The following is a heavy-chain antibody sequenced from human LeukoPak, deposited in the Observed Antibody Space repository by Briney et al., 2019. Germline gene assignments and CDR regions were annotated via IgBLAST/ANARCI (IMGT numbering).Heavy chain of an antibody. J-gene: IGHJ4*02. D-gene: IGHD7-27*01. CDR3: ARGGNWDFDY. Sequence: EWIGEMYNSGTSTFKPSLRSRVIMFFDESKNHFSLKLNSVTAADTAVYYCARGGNWDFDYWGQGVLVIVSS. V-gene: IGHV4-4*02. CDR2: MYNSGTS.